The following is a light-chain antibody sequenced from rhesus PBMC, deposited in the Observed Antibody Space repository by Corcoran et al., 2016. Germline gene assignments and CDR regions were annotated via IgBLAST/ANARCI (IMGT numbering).Light chain of an antibody. CDR1: QGITND. V-gene: IGKV1-25*01. J-gene: IGKJ3*01. CDR2: EAS. Sequence: DIQMTQSPSSLSASVGDRVTITCRASQGITNDLAWYQKKPGETPKLLIYEASSLQSGIPSRFSGSGSGTYFTLPISSLQPEDFATYYCQHYYSTPFTFGPGTKLDIK. CDR3: QHYYSTPFT.